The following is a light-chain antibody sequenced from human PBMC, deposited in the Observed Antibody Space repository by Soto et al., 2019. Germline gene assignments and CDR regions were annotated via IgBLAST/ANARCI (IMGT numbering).Light chain of an antibody. V-gene: IGKV3-15*01. CDR3: QHHANLPLT. CDR1: QGIGDT. Sequence: EIVITQSPATLSVSPGEGATLSCRASQGIGDTLAWYQQKPGQTPRLLIYGASTRATGVPARFSGSGSGTDFTHTIERLQSEDFEVYYCQHHANLPLTFGGGT. CDR2: GAS. J-gene: IGKJ4*01.